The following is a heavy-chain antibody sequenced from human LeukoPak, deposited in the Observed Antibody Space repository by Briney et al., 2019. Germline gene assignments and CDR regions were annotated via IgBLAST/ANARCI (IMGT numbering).Heavy chain of an antibody. CDR2: IYYSGST. CDR1: GGSISSYY. D-gene: IGHD3-16*01. J-gene: IGHJ4*02. CDR3: ATYYDYVWGSPIDY. V-gene: IGHV4-59*08. Sequence: PSETLSLTCTVSGGSISSYYWSWLRQPPGKGLEWIGYIYYSGSTNYNPSLKSRVTISVDTSKNQFSLKLSSVTAADTAVYYCATYYDYVWGSPIDYWGQGTLVTVSS.